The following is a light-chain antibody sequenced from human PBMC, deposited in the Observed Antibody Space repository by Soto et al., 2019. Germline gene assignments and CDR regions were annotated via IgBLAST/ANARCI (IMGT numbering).Light chain of an antibody. CDR1: QTLLYFANNLNY. Sequence: IVMTQSPESLALSLGERATINCKSSQTLLYFANNLNYLAWYQQKPGQPPRLLIYWASTRESGVPDRFSGSGSGTDFALTTSSLQAEDVAVYYCLQYINDIPAFRQGTKVDIX. CDR3: LQYINDIPA. J-gene: IGKJ1*01. V-gene: IGKV4-1*01. CDR2: WAS.